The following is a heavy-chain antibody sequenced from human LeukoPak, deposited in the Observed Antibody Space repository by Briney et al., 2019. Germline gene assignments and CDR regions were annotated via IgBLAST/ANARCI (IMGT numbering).Heavy chain of an antibody. CDR2: AADSGST. V-gene: IGHV4-4*08. CDR1: GDSMSDYF. J-gene: IGHJ6*03. D-gene: IGHD3-10*01. Sequence: SETLSLTCTVSGDSMSDYFWTWIRQPPGKGLEWIGYAADSGSTYYNPSLKSRVTISVDTSKNQFSLKLSSVTAADTAVYYCAREYYGSGSYYTYYYYYYMDVWGKGTTVTISS. CDR3: AREYYGSGSYYTYYYYYYMDV.